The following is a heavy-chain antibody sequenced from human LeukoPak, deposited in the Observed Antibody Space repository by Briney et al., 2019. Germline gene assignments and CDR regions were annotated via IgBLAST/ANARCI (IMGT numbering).Heavy chain of an antibody. V-gene: IGHV3-38-3*01. D-gene: IGHD6-13*01. J-gene: IGHJ4*02. CDR1: GFTVSSNE. Sequence: PGGSLRLSCATSGFTVSSNEMSWVRQAPGKGLECVSSMSGGSTYYADSRKGRFTISRDNSKNTLHLQMNSLRAEDTAVYYCASPTPNIAAAVSAYWGQGTLVTVSS. CDR2: MSGGST. CDR3: ASPTPNIAAAVSAY.